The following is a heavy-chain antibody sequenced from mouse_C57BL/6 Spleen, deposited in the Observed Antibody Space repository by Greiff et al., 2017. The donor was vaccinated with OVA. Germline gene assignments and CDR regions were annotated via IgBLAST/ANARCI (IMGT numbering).Heavy chain of an antibody. CDR1: GYSFTDYN. D-gene: IGHD1-1*01. CDR3: ASEPLLRYYFDY. V-gene: IGHV1-39*01. Sequence: EVKLQESGPELVKPGASVKISCKASGYSFTDYNLNWVKQSNGQSLELIGVINPNYGTTSYNQKFKGKATLTVDQSSSTAYMQLNSLTSEDAAVYCGASEPLLRYYFDYWGQGTTLTVSS. CDR2: INPNYGTT. J-gene: IGHJ2*01.